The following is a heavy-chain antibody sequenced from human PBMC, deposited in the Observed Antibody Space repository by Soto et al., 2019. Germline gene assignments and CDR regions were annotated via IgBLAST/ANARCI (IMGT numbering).Heavy chain of an antibody. CDR1: GGTFSSYA. J-gene: IGHJ3*02. V-gene: IGHV1-69*13. D-gene: IGHD2-2*01. Sequence: SVKVSCKASGGTFSSYAISWVRQAPGQGLEWMGGIIPIFGTANYAQKFQGRVTITADESTSTAYMELSSLRSEDTAVYYCARDQPAAPGAYDIWGGGTMVTVPS. CDR3: ARDQPAAPGAYDI. CDR2: IIPIFGTA.